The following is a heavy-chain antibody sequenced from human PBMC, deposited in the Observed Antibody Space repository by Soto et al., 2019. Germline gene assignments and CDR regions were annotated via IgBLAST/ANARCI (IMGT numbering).Heavy chain of an antibody. D-gene: IGHD3-10*01. J-gene: IGHJ5*02. CDR2: INHSGST. Sequence: SETLSLTCAVYGGSFSGYYWSWIRQPPGKGLEWIGEINHSGSTYYNPSLKSRVTISVDTSKNQFSLKLSSVTAADTAVYYCARDLPYGSGRESNWFDPWGQGTLVTVSS. V-gene: IGHV4-34*01. CDR1: GGSFSGYY. CDR3: ARDLPYGSGRESNWFDP.